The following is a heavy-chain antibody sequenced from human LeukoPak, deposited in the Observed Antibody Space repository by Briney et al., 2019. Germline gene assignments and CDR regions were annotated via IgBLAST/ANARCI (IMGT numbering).Heavy chain of an antibody. J-gene: IGHJ6*02. Sequence: ASVKVSCKASGYTFTSYDINWVRQATGQGLEWMGWMNPNSGNTGYAQKFQGRVTMSRNTSISTAYMELSSLRSEDTAVYYCARGDLDYYGSGSRHLMDVWGQGTTVTVSS. D-gene: IGHD3-10*01. V-gene: IGHV1-8*01. CDR2: MNPNSGNT. CDR3: ARGDLDYYGSGSRHLMDV. CDR1: GYTFTSYD.